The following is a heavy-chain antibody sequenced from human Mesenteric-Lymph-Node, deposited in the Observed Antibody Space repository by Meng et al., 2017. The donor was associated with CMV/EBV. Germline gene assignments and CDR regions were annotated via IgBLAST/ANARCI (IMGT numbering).Heavy chain of an antibody. J-gene: IGHJ2*01. Sequence: TVSGGSISNGDYYWSWIRQLPGKGLEWIGYIYYSGSTYYHPSLKSRVTISVDTSKNQFSLKLSSVTAADTAVYYCASCYGGNAWYFDLWGRGTLVTVSS. V-gene: IGHV4-31*02. CDR2: IYYSGST. D-gene: IGHD4-23*01. CDR1: GGSISNGDYY. CDR3: ASCYGGNAWYFDL.